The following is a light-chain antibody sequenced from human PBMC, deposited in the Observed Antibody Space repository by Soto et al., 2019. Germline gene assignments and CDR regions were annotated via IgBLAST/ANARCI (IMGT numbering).Light chain of an antibody. V-gene: IGKV1-27*01. J-gene: IGKJ1*01. CDR3: QHYKSYPWT. CDR1: QSISSY. Sequence: DLQMTQSPSTLSGAVVDRVTITCRASQSISSYLNWYQQKPGKVPKLLIYAASTLQSGVPSRFSGRGSEPEFTLTISSLQPDDFAIYYCQHYKSYPWTFGQGTKVDIK. CDR2: AAS.